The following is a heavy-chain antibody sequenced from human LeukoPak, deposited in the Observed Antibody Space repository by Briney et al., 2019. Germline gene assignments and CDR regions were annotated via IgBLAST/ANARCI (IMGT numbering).Heavy chain of an antibody. J-gene: IGHJ4*02. CDR3: TTNPGSWGDF. CDR1: EFTFSSYS. CDR2: IKSETNGGTA. D-gene: IGHD2-15*01. Sequence: GGSLRLSCAASEFTFSSYSMNWVRQAPGKGLEWVAHIKSETNGGTADYAAAVEGRFTISRDDSKNTLYLQMNSLKIEDTAVYFCTTNPGSWGDFWGQGSLVTVSS. V-gene: IGHV3-15*07.